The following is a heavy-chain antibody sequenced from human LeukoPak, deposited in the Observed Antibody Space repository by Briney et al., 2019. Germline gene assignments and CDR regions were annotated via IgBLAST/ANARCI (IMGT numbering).Heavy chain of an antibody. CDR3: ARDLSKGAYFDY. J-gene: IGHJ4*02. V-gene: IGHV3-33*01. Sequence: PGRSLRLSCAASGFTFSKYGMHWVRQAPGKGLEWVAVIWYDGDNKWYADSVKGRFTISRDNSRNTLYLQMDYLRAEDTAVYYCARDLSKGAYFDYWGQGTLVTVSS. CDR1: GFTFSKYG. CDR2: IWYDGDNK. D-gene: IGHD6-6*01.